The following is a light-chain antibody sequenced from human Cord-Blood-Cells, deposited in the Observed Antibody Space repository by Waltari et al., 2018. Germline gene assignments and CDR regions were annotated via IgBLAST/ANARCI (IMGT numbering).Light chain of an antibody. CDR1: QSISSW. V-gene: IGKV1-5*03. CDR3: QQYNSYPYT. CDR2: KAS. Sequence: DIQMTQSPSTLSASVGDRVTITCRASQSISSWLAWYQQKPGKAPKILIYKASSLESGAPSRVGGSVSRTEFTLTLSSLQPDDFATYYGQQYNSYPYTFGQGTKLEIK. J-gene: IGKJ2*01.